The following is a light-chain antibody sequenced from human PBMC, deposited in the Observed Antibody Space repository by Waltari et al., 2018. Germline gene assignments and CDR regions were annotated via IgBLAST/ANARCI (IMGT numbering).Light chain of an antibody. CDR2: GAS. J-gene: IGKJ4*01. CDR1: QTVRTTY. CDR3: QQYDISPLT. V-gene: IGKV3-20*01. Sequence: EIVLTQSPGTLSLSPGESATSSCRASQTVRTTYLAWYQQKPGQAPTLLIYGASSRATGIPDRFSGSGSGTDFSLTISSLEPEDFAVYYCQQYDISPLTFGGGTKVEIK.